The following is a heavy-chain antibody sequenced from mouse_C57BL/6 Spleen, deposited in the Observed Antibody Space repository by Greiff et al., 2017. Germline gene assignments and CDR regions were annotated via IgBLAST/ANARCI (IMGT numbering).Heavy chain of an antibody. CDR2: IYPGSGST. Sequence: QVQLQQPGAELVQPGASVKMSCKASGYTFTSYWITWVKQRPGQGLEWIGDIYPGSGSTNYNEKFKSKATLTVDTSSSTAYMQLSSITSEDSAVYYCARRIYDGYYVFAYWGQGTLVTVSA. CDR3: ARRIYDGYYVFAY. CDR1: GYTFTSYW. D-gene: IGHD2-3*01. V-gene: IGHV1-55*01. J-gene: IGHJ3*01.